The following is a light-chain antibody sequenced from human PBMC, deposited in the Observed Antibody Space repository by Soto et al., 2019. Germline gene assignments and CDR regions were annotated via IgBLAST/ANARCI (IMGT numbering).Light chain of an antibody. CDR1: SSDVGAYNF. CDR2: EVT. Sequence: QSVVTQPASVSGSPGQSITISCTGTSSDVGAYNFVSWYQHHPGRAPKLIIYEVTIRPSGVSNRFSGSKSGNTASLTISGLQAEDEADYYCSSYTTSATYVFGSGTKVTVL. V-gene: IGLV2-14*01. CDR3: SSYTTSATYV. J-gene: IGLJ1*01.